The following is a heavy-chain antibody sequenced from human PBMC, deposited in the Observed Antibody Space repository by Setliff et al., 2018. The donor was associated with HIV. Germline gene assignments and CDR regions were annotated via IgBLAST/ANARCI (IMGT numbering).Heavy chain of an antibody. J-gene: IGHJ4*02. CDR2: ISSEAQGGAI. Sequence: PGGSLRLSCAVSGFTVTNTWMSWARQAPGKGLEWVGHISSEAQGGAIEYVEPVKGRFTISRDNARDTLYLEMNSLRVEDTAVYYCARDFDWPQACWGQGTLVTVSS. V-gene: IGHV3-15*05. D-gene: IGHD3-9*01. CDR1: GFTVTNTW. CDR3: ARDFDWPQAC.